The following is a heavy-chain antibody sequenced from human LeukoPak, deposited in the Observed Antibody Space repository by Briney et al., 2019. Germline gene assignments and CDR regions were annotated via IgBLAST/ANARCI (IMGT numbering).Heavy chain of an antibody. CDR1: GFTFSSYE. Sequence: GGSLRLSCAASGFTFSSYEMNWVRQAPGKGLEWVSYISSSGSTIYYADSVKGRFTISRDDSKNSLYLQLNSLKTEDTAVYYCVRVVTTSSGWYHFDNWGQGTLVTVSS. CDR3: VRVVTTSSGWYHFDN. D-gene: IGHD6-13*01. V-gene: IGHV3-48*03. CDR2: ISSSGSTI. J-gene: IGHJ4*02.